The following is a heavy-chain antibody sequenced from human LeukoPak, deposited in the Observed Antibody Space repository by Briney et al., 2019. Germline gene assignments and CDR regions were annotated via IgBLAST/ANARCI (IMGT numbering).Heavy chain of an antibody. CDR3: ARQYGSGSFDY. J-gene: IGHJ4*02. D-gene: IGHD3-10*01. V-gene: IGHV5-51*01. Sequence: GESLKISCKGSGCDFATYWIGWVRQMPGKGLEWMGIIYPGDSDTRYSPSFQGQVTISADKSITTAYLQWTSPKASDTAMYYCARQYGSGSFDYWGQGTLVTVSS. CDR2: IYPGDSDT. CDR1: GCDFATYW.